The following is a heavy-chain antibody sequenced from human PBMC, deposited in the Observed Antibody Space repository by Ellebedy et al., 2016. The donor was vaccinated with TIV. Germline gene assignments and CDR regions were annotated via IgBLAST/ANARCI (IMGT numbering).Heavy chain of an antibody. CDR2: INTSNGNT. Sequence: ASVKVSCKASGDTFSSYAISWVRQAPGQGLEWLGWINTSNGNTNYAQKLQGRVTMTTDTSTTTAHMELRSLRSDDTALYYCARGFYYDSSGYSLYYFDYWGQGTLVTVSS. D-gene: IGHD3-22*01. CDR3: ARGFYYDSSGYSLYYFDY. CDR1: GDTFSSYA. V-gene: IGHV1-18*01. J-gene: IGHJ4*02.